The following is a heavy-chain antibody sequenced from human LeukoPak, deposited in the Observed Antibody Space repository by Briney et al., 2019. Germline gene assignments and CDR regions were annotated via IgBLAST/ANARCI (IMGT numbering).Heavy chain of an antibody. D-gene: IGHD3-10*02. Sequence: QTLSLTCAIFGDSVSSNSWNWIRQSPSRGLEWLGRTYYKSKWFHDYAVSVESRIIISPDTSKNQLTLQLNFVTAEDTALYYCVRMNYVSSGWVAPFDYWGQGTLVTVSS. CDR3: VRMNYVSSGWVAPFDY. CDR2: TYYKSKWFH. J-gene: IGHJ4*02. V-gene: IGHV6-1*01. CDR1: GDSVSSNS.